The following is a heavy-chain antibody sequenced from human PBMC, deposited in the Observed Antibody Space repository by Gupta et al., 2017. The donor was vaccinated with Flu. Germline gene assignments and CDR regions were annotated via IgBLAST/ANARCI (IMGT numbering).Heavy chain of an antibody. CDR1: GDSGRRGTYY. Sequence: HLQLQESGPGLVKPSQTLSLTSDVSGDSGRRGTYYWGWIRQPPGKGLEWIGSVYMSGATHYNPSLKSRVTISADMSANHLSLTLASVTAADTAVYYCVQMAGYWGQGTLVTVSS. CDR2: VYMSGAT. D-gene: IGHD5-24*01. J-gene: IGHJ4*02. V-gene: IGHV4-39*02. CDR3: VQMAGY.